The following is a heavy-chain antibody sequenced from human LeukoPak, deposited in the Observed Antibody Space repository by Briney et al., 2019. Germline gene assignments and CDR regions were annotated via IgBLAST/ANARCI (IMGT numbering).Heavy chain of an antibody. V-gene: IGHV4-39*07. CDR3: ARARRLKWELPYSDY. CDR2: INHSGST. D-gene: IGHD1-26*01. Sequence: SETLSLTCTVSGGSISSSSYYWGWVRQPPGKGLEWIGEINHSGSTNYNPSLKSRVTISVDTSKNQFSLKLSSVTAADTAVYYCARARRLKWELPYSDYWGQGTLVTVSS. CDR1: GGSISSSSYY. J-gene: IGHJ4*02.